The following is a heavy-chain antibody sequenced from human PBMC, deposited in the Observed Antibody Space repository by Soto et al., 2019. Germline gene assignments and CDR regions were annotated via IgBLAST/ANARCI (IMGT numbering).Heavy chain of an antibody. V-gene: IGHV1-2*04. CDR2: INPKSGGT. CDR3: ERGDSTDWSNGVCSFFYNHDMDV. CDR1: GYSFTDYH. D-gene: IGHD2-8*01. J-gene: IGHJ6*02. Sequence: ASVKVSCKASGYSFTDYHIHWVRQAPGQGLEWLGRINPKSGGTSTAQKFQGWVTMTTDASISTASMELTRLTSDDTAIYYCERGDSTDWSNGVCSFFYNHDMDVWG.